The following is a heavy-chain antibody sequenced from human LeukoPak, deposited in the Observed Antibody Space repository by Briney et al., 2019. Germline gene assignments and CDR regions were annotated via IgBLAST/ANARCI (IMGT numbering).Heavy chain of an antibody. V-gene: IGHV4-30-4*01. D-gene: IGHD3-22*01. Sequence: SQTLSLTCTVSGGSISSGGYYWSWIRQPPGKGLEWIGYIYYSGSTYYNPSLKSRVTISVDTSKNQFSLKLSSVTAADTAVYYCARQEYYYDSSAYSARPGAFDIWGQGTMVTVSS. CDR1: GGSISSGGYY. J-gene: IGHJ3*02. CDR3: ARQEYYYDSSAYSARPGAFDI. CDR2: IYYSGST.